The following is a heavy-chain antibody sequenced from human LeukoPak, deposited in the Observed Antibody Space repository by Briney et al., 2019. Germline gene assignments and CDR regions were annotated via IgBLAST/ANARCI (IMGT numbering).Heavy chain of an antibody. CDR3: AKVRDTTDKRRYYYYGMDV. V-gene: IGHV3-30*18. CDR2: ISYDGSNK. Sequence: GGSLRLSCAASGFTFSSYGVHWVRQAPGKGLEWVAVISYDGSNKYYADSVKGRFTISRDNSKNTLYLQMNSLRAEDTAVYYCAKVRDTTDKRRYYYYGMDVWGKGTTVTVSS. D-gene: IGHD5-18*01. CDR1: GFTFSSYG. J-gene: IGHJ6*04.